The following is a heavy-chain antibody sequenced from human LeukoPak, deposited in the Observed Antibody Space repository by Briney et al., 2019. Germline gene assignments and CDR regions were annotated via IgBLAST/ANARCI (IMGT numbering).Heavy chain of an antibody. CDR2: IYYSGST. J-gene: IGHJ4*02. CDR1: GGSISSYY. CDR3: ARHESLEMVGATTRFDY. D-gene: IGHD1-26*01. Sequence: PSETLSLTCTVSGGSISSYYWSWIRQPPGKGLEWIGYIYYSGSTNYNPSLRSRVTISVDTSKNQFSLKLSSVTAADTAVYYCARHESLEMVGATTRFDYWGQGTLVTVSS. V-gene: IGHV4-59*08.